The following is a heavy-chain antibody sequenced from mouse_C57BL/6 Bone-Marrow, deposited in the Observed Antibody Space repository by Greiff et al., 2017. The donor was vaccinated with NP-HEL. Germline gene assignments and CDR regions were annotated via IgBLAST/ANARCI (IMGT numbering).Heavy chain of an antibody. D-gene: IGHD1-3*01. CDR1: GFTFSSYG. V-gene: IGHV5-6*02. J-gene: IGHJ4*01. CDR2: ICSGGSYT. CDR3: ARRLAQARGY. Sequence: EVKLVESGGDLVKPGGSLKLSCAASGFTFSSYGMSWVRQTPDKRLEWVATICSGGSYTYYPDSVKGRFTLSRDNAKNTQYLQMSSLKSKDTAMYYCARRLAQARGYWGQGTAVTVSA.